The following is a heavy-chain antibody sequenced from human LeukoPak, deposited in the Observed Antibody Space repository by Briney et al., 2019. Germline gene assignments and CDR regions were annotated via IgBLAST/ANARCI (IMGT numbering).Heavy chain of an antibody. J-gene: IGHJ4*02. CDR3: ASSGSYRFDY. D-gene: IGHD1-26*01. V-gene: IGHV3-48*02. CDR1: GFTFSSYS. Sequence: PGGSLRLSCAASGFTFSSYSMNWVRQAPGKGLEWVSHITASGTAMFYADSVKDRFTISRDNAKNSLYLQMNSLRDEDTAVYYCASSGSYRFDYWGQGTLVTVSS. CDR2: ITASGTAM.